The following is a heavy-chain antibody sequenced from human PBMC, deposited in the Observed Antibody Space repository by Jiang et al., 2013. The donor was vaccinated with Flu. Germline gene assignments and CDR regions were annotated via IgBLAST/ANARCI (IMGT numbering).Heavy chain of an antibody. D-gene: IGHD6-19*01. V-gene: IGHV1-2*02. CDR3: ARAWQWLVRLGWFGP. Sequence: EVKKPGASVRVSCKASGYIFTGYYIHWVRQAPGQGLEWMGWINPNSGGTNYAQKFQDRVTMTRDTSISTAYMELSSLRSDDTAVYYCARAWQWLVRLGWFGPWGQGTLVTVSS. J-gene: IGHJ5*02. CDR1: GYIFTGYY. CDR2: INPNSGGT.